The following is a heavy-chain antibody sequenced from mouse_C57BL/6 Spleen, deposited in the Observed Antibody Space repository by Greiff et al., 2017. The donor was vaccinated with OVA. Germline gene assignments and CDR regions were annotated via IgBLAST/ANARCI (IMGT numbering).Heavy chain of an antibody. CDR2: IYPGSGNN. Sequence: VQLQQSGAELVRPGASVKLSCKASGYTFTDYYINWVKQRPGQGLEWIARIYPGSGNNYYNDKFKGKATLTAEKSSSTAYMQLSSLTSEDSAVYFCARETTVVAYYAMDYWGQGTSVTVSS. D-gene: IGHD1-1*01. CDR3: ARETTVVAYYAMDY. V-gene: IGHV1-76*01. J-gene: IGHJ4*01. CDR1: GYTFTDYY.